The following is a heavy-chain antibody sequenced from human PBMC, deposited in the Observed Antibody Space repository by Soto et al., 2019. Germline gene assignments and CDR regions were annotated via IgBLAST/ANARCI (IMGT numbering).Heavy chain of an antibody. Sequence: EVQLVESGGGLVKPGGSLRLSCAASGFTFSNAWMSWVRQAPGKGLEWVGRIKSKTDGGTTDYAAPVKGRFTISRDDSKNTLYLQMNSLKTEDTAVYYCTTDLTWFGELLSVYWFDPWGQGTLVTVSS. J-gene: IGHJ5*02. CDR3: TTDLTWFGELLSVYWFDP. V-gene: IGHV3-15*01. D-gene: IGHD3-10*01. CDR1: GFTFSNAW. CDR2: IKSKTDGGTT.